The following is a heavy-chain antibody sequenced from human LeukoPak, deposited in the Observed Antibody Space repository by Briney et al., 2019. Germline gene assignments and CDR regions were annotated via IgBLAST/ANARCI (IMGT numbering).Heavy chain of an antibody. D-gene: IGHD6-19*01. J-gene: IGHJ4*01. CDR2: LSGSGITT. CDR3: AKGIYSSGWSYFDY. CDR1: GFTVSNSA. Sequence: GGSLRLSCAASGFTVSNSAMSWVRQTPGKGLEWVSTLSGSGITTYYADSVKGRFTISRDNSKNTLYLQMNSLRAEDTAVYYCAKGIYSSGWSYFDYWGHGTLVTVSS. V-gene: IGHV3-23*01.